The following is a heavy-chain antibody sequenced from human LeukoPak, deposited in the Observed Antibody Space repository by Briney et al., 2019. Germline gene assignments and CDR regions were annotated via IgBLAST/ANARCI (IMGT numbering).Heavy chain of an antibody. V-gene: IGHV3-64*01. CDR3: ARDANYYDSSGHHSYFDY. Sequence: GGSLRLSCAASGFTFSSYAMHWVRQAPGKGLEHVSAISSIGSSTYYANSVKGRFTISRDSSKSTLYLQMGSLRAEDMAVYYCARDANYYDSSGHHSYFDYWGQGTLVTVSS. J-gene: IGHJ4*02. CDR1: GFTFSSYA. D-gene: IGHD3-22*01. CDR2: ISSIGSST.